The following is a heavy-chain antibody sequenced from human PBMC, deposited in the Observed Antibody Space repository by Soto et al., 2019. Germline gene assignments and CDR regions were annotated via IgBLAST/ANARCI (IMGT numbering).Heavy chain of an antibody. Sequence: PSETLSLTCTVSGGSISSYYWSWIRQPPGKGLEWIGYIYYSGSTIYNPSLKSRVTISVDTSKNLFFLKLSSVTAADTAVYYFARDGYYYDSSGYYGQNAFDIWGQGTMVTVSS. V-gene: IGHV4-59*01. CDR3: ARDGYYYDSSGYYGQNAFDI. J-gene: IGHJ3*02. CDR1: GGSISSYY. CDR2: IYYSGST. D-gene: IGHD3-22*01.